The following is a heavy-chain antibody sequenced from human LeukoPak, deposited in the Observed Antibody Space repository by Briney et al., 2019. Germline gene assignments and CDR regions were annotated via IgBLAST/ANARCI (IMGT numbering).Heavy chain of an antibody. CDR3: AKESSGTYYALDF. J-gene: IGHJ4*02. Sequence: GGSLRLSCAASGFTFSSFAMSWVRQAPGKGLDWVSTISGGGGSTYYADPLKGRFTISRDNPGNTLYLQMNSLRAEDTAIYYCAKESSGTYYALDFWGQGTLVTVSS. D-gene: IGHD1-26*01. CDR2: ISGGGGST. CDR1: GFTFSSFA. V-gene: IGHV3-23*01.